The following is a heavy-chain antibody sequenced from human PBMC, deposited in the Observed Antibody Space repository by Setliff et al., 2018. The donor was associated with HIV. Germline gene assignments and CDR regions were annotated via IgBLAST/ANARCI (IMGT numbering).Heavy chain of an antibody. CDR2: IRSKTSGGTT. D-gene: IGHD7-27*01. V-gene: IGHV3-49*04. CDR1: GFPFGDYP. CDR3: TRFSQGNWDSDF. J-gene: IGHJ4*02. Sequence: GGSLRLSCTTSGFPFGDYPMSWVRQAPGKGLEWVSFIRSKTSGGTTEYAASVKGRFTISRDDSRSIAYLQMNSLKPEDTAVYYCTRFSQGNWDSDFWGQGTLVTSPQ.